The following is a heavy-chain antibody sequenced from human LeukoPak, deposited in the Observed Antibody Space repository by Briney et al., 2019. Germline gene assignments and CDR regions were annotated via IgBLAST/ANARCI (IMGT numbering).Heavy chain of an antibody. CDR3: AKDLGSGWGIEAFDI. J-gene: IGHJ3*02. CDR1: GFTFSTSG. Sequence: GLSLRLSCAASGFTFSTSGMHWVRQAPGKGLEWVSGITSDGSNEYFADSVKGRVSISRDNSKNTLYLQMDSLRTDDTAVYYCAKDLGSGWGIEAFDILGQGTMVTVSS. CDR2: ITSDGSNE. D-gene: IGHD6-19*01. V-gene: IGHV3-30*18.